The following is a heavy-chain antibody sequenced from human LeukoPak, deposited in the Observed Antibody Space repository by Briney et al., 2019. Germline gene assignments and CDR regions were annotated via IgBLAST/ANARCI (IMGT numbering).Heavy chain of an antibody. CDR2: INSDGSST. CDR3: ARIPSDYDFWSGYYGHFDY. J-gene: IGHJ4*02. D-gene: IGHD3-3*01. CDR1: GFTFDDYA. V-gene: IGHV3-74*01. Sequence: GGSLRLSCAASGFTFDDYAMHWVRQAPGKGLVWVSRINSDGSSTSYADSVKGRFTISRDNAKNTLYLQMNSLRAEDTAVYYCARIPSDYDFWSGYYGHFDYWGQGTLVTVSS.